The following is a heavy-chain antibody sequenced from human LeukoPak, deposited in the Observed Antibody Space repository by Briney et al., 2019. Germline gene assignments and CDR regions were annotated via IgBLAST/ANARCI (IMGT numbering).Heavy chain of an antibody. CDR2: IYYSGST. Sequence: SETLSLTCTVSGGSISSYYWSWIRQPPGKGLEWIGYIYYSGSTNYNPSLKSRVTISVDTSKNQFSLKLSSVTAADTAVYYCARGTLYDSSGQTFGYWGQGTLVTVSS. CDR3: ARGTLYDSSGQTFGY. CDR1: GGSISSYY. V-gene: IGHV4-59*01. J-gene: IGHJ4*02. D-gene: IGHD3-22*01.